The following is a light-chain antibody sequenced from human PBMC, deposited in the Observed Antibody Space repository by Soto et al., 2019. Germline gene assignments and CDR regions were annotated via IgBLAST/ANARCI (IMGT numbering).Light chain of an antibody. CDR2: KAS. V-gene: IGKV1-5*03. J-gene: IGKJ1*01. CDR1: QTISSW. CDR3: QHYNNYLT. Sequence: DIQMTQSPSTLSGSVGDRVTITCRARQTISSWLAWYQQKPGKAPKLLIYKASTLKSGVPSRFSGSGSGTEFTLTISSLQPDDFATYYCQHYNNYLTFGQGTKWISN.